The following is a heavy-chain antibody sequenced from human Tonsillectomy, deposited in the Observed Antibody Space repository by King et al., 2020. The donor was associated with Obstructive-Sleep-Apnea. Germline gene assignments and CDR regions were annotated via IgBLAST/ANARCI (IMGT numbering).Heavy chain of an antibody. Sequence: QLVQSGPEVKKPGSSVKVSCKASGGTFRRYSISWVRQAPGQGLEWMGGIIPFLGEANHAQKFQGRVTITADESTSTAYMELSSLRSEDTAVYYCASHEGGKYRSSAGYYYYGMDVWGQGTTVTVSS. J-gene: IGHJ6*02. CDR3: ASHEGGKYRSSAGYYYYGMDV. CDR1: GGTFRRYS. CDR2: IIPFLGEA. V-gene: IGHV1-69*16. D-gene: IGHD6-6*01.